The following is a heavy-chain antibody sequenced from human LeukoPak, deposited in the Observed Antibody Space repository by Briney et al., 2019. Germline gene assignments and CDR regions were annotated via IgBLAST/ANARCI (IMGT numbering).Heavy chain of an antibody. Sequence: GASVKVSCKASGYTFTSYYMHWVRQAPGQGLEWVGIIYPSGGSTSYAQKFQGRVTMTRDMSTSTEYMELSSWRSEDRPVYHCARDNSVKDTAECFAPWGQGTLVTVSS. V-gene: IGHV1-46*01. CDR1: GYTFTSYY. D-gene: IGHD3-3*01. CDR2: IYPSGGST. CDR3: ARDNSVKDTAECFAP. J-gene: IGHJ5*02.